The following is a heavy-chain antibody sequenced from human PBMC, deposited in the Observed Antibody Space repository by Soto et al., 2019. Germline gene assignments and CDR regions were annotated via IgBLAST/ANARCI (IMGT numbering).Heavy chain of an antibody. D-gene: IGHD4-17*01. CDR2: IYWNDDK. Sequence: QITLKESGPTLVKPTQTLTLTCTFSGFSLSTSGVGVGWIRQPPGKALECLALIYWNDDKRYSPSLKSRLTIHKATSKNKVVLTMPYMLPLDKATYYCADRTPYGYYFSYYYGIDVWGQGTTFTVSS. J-gene: IGHJ6*02. V-gene: IGHV2-5*01. CDR1: GFSLSTSGVG. CDR3: ADRTPYGYYFSYYYGIDV.